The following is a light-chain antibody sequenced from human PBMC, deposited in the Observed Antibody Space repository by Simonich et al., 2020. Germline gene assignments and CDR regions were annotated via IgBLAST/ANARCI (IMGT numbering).Light chain of an antibody. V-gene: IGLV2-14*01. CDR2: DFS. CDR3: SSYTRSSTYVV. CDR1: SSDVGGYNY. J-gene: IGLJ2*01. Sequence: QSALTQPASVSGSPGQSITISCTGTSSDVGGYNYVSWYQQHPGKAPKLMIYDFSKRPSGVSKRFSGSKAGNTASLTISGLQAEDEADYYCSSYTRSSTYVVFGGGTKLTVL.